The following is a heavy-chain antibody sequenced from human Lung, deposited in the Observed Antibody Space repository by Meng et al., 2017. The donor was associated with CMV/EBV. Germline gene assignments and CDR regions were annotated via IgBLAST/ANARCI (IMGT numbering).Heavy chain of an antibody. CDR1: GYTFITYY. V-gene: IGHV1-46*01. D-gene: IGHD3-22*01. Sequence: ASXXVSFKASGYTFITYYIHWVRQARGQGLEWMGRINPDGGTTTYSQKFQGGVTLTSDTSTNTVYMELSRLRYEDTAVYYCARDLVGYEAFDVWGQGTMVTVSS. CDR3: ARDLVGYEAFDV. CDR2: INPDGGTT. J-gene: IGHJ3*01.